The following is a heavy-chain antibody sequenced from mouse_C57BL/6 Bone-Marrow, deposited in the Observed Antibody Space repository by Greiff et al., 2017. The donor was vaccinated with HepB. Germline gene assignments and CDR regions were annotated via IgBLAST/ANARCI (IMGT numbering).Heavy chain of an antibody. Sequence: EVQRVESGGDLVKPGGSLKLSCAASGFTFSSYGMSWVRQTPDKRLEWVATISSGGSYTYYPDSVKGRFTISRDNAKNTLYLQMSSLKSEDTAMYYCARGYYGSSSWFAYWGQGTLVTVSA. CDR3: ARGYYGSSSWFAY. CDR1: GFTFSSYG. J-gene: IGHJ3*01. V-gene: IGHV5-6*01. D-gene: IGHD1-1*01. CDR2: ISSGGSYT.